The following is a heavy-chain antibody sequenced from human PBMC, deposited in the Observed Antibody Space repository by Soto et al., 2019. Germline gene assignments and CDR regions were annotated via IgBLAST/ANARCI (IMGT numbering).Heavy chain of an antibody. J-gene: IGHJ3*02. CDR3: AAVASDYYDSSGYPDAFDI. D-gene: IGHD3-22*01. CDR2: IVVGSGNT. Sequence: SVKVSCKASGFTFTSSAVQWVRQARGQRLGWIGWIVVGSGNTNYAQKFQERVTITRDMSTSTAYMELSSLRSEDTAVYYCAAVASDYYDSSGYPDAFDIWGQGTMVTVSS. CDR1: GFTFTSSA. V-gene: IGHV1-58*01.